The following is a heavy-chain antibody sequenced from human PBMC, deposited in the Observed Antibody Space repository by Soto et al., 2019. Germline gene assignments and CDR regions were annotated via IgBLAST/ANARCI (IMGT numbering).Heavy chain of an antibody. V-gene: IGHV3-23*01. Sequence: EVQLLEAGGGLVQPGGSQRLSCAASGFTFSSDAMTWVRQAPGKGLEWVSTLSGSGGSTYYAASVKGRFTISRDNSNDTLYLEMHRLRVEDTAVYFCAKQQSRGTPYYYAMDVWGQGTPVTVSS. CDR1: GFTFSSDA. CDR2: LSGSGGST. J-gene: IGHJ6*02. CDR3: AKQQSRGTPYYYAMDV. D-gene: IGHD3-10*01.